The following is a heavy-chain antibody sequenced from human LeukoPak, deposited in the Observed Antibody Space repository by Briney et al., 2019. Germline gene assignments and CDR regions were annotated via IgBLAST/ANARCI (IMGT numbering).Heavy chain of an antibody. CDR2: IYSGGST. V-gene: IGHV3-53*01. CDR1: GLTVSSNY. J-gene: IGHJ4*02. D-gene: IGHD5-12*01. CDR3: ARHYSGYDSYYFDY. Sequence: PGGSLRLSCAASGLTVSSNYMSWVRQAPGKGLEWVSVIYSGGSTYHAASVKGRFTISRDNSKHTLYLQMNSLRAEDTAVYYCARHYSGYDSYYFDYWGQGTLVTVSS.